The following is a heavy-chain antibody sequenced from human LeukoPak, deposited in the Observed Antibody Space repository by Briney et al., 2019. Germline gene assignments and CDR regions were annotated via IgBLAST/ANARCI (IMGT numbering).Heavy chain of an antibody. D-gene: IGHD2-15*01. CDR3: AREGYCSGGSCYQRAFDI. Sequence: GGSLRLSCAASGFTFSSYSMNWVRQAPGKGLEWVSYISSSSSTIYYADSVKGRFTISRDNAKNSLYLQMNSLRAEDTAVYYCAREGYCSGGSCYQRAFDIWGQGTMVTVSS. J-gene: IGHJ3*02. CDR1: GFTFSSYS. CDR2: ISSSSSTI. V-gene: IGHV3-48*04.